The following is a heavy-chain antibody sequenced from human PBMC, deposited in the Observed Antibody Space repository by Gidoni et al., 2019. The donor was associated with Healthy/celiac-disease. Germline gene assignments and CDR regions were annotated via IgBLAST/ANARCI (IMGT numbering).Heavy chain of an antibody. CDR3: AKSLQCGELLVAFDY. CDR2: ISYDGNNK. J-gene: IGHJ4*02. CDR1: GFTFRSYG. D-gene: IGHD3-10*01. Sequence: QVQLVESGGGVVQPGWSLSISCSFLGFTFRSYGMHWVRQAPGKGLECVAVISYDGNNKYYADSVKGRFNISRDNSKNTLYLQMNGLSAEDTAVYYCAKSLQCGELLVAFDYWGQGTLVTVSS. V-gene: IGHV3-30*18.